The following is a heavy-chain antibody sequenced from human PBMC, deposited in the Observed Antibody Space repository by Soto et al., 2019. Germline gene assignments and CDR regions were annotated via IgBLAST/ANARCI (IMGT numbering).Heavy chain of an antibody. CDR1: GYSFTNYG. J-gene: IGHJ4*01. V-gene: IGHV1-18*01. CDR2: VSAYNGER. Sequence: ASVKVSCKASGYSFTNYGINWVRQAPGQGLEWLGWVSAYNGERRYAQRVQARVIMTTDTSTTTAYMELRSLRSDDTAVYYCSRGTSIPASGDYWGQGTLVTVSS. D-gene: IGHD6-6*01. CDR3: SRGTSIPASGDY.